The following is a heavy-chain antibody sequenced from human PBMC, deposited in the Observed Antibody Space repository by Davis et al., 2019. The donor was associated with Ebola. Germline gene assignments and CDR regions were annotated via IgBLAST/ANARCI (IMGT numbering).Heavy chain of an antibody. V-gene: IGHV1-18*01. J-gene: IGHJ4*02. CDR3: ARDPAELGTGYLEYYFDY. CDR1: GYTFTNYG. CDR2: ISNHNGDT. Sequence: ASVKVSCEASGYTFTNYGVSWVRQAPGQGLEWMGWISNHNGDTSYAQKVQGRVTMTTDTSTSTAYMELSSLRSDDTALYYCARDPAELGTGYLEYYFDYWGQGTPVAVSS. D-gene: IGHD3-9*01.